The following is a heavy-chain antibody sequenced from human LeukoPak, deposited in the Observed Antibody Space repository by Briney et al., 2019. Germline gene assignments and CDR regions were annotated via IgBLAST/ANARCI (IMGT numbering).Heavy chain of an antibody. CDR1: GFTFSSYA. CDR3: AKGAKEVLFTRDHYMDV. D-gene: IGHD3-3*01. Sequence: PGGSLRLSCAASGFTFSSYAMHWGRQAPGKGLEWVTFISYYVSNKYYADSVKGRFTISRDNSKNTLYLQMNSLRAEDTGVYYCAKGAKEVLFTRDHYMDVWGKGTTVTISS. V-gene: IGHV3-30*02. CDR2: ISYYVSNK. J-gene: IGHJ6*03.